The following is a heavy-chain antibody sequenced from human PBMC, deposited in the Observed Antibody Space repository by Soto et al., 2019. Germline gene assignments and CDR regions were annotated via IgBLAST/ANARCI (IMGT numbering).Heavy chain of an antibody. Sequence: GGSLRLSCAASGFTFSSYAMSWVRQAPGKGLEWVSAISGSGGSTYYADSVKGRFTISRDNSKNTLYLQMNSLRAEDTAVYYCAKDQTAGYYYDSSLNAFDIWGQGTMVTVSS. J-gene: IGHJ3*02. D-gene: IGHD3-22*01. CDR3: AKDQTAGYYYDSSLNAFDI. CDR2: ISGSGGST. CDR1: GFTFSSYA. V-gene: IGHV3-23*01.